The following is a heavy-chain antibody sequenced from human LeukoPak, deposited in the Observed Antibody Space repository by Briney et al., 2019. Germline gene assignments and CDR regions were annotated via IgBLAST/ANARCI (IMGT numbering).Heavy chain of an antibody. V-gene: IGHV4-38-2*02. Sequence: SETLSLTCAVSGYSISNDYYRGWIRQPPGKGLEWIGSIYHSGSTYYNPSLKSRLTISVDTSKNQFSLKVTSVTAADTAVYYCARDVAAAATRKENYYGLDVWGKGTTVTVSS. J-gene: IGHJ6*04. D-gene: IGHD6-13*01. CDR2: IYHSGST. CDR3: ARDVAAAATRKENYYGLDV. CDR1: GYSISNDYY.